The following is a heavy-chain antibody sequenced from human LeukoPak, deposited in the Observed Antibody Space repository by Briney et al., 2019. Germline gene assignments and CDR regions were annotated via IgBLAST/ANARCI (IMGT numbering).Heavy chain of an antibody. Sequence: GGSLRLSCAASGFTFSSYWMSWVRQAPGKGLEWVANIKQDGSEKYYVDPVKGRFTISRDNAKNSLYLQMNSLRAEDTAVYYCARDWAVTPRYFDLWGRGTLVTVSS. CDR3: ARDWAVTPRYFDL. V-gene: IGHV3-7*01. D-gene: IGHD4-17*01. CDR1: GFTFSSYW. J-gene: IGHJ2*01. CDR2: IKQDGSEK.